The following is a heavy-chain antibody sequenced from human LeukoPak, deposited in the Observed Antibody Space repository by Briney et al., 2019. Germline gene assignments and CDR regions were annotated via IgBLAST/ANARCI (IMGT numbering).Heavy chain of an antibody. Sequence: SETLSLTCAVYGGSFSGYYWSWIRQPPGKGLEWIGEINHSGSTNYNPSLKSRVTISVDTSKNQFSLKLSSVTAADTAVYYCARSRLPAFAPFDYWGQGTLVTVSS. CDR1: GGSFSGYY. V-gene: IGHV4-34*01. J-gene: IGHJ4*02. CDR3: ARSRLPAFAPFDY. D-gene: IGHD4-11*01. CDR2: INHSGST.